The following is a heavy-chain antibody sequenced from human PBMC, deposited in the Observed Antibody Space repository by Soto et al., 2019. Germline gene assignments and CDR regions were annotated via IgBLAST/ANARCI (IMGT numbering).Heavy chain of an antibody. Sequence: SQTLSLTCAISGDSVSNNRAAWNWVRQSPSRGLEWLGRTYYRSKWSNDYAVSMKSRITINPDTSRNQFSLQLNSVTPEDTAVIYFTSSKTHYDGGVFDCGGQGPLFPV. CDR2: TYYRSKWSN. V-gene: IGHV6-1*01. CDR3: TSSKTHYDGGVFDC. CDR1: GDSVSNNRAA. J-gene: IGHJ4*02. D-gene: IGHD3-10*02.